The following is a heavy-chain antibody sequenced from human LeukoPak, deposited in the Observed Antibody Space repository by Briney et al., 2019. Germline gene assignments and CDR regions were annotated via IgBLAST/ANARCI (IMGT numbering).Heavy chain of an antibody. D-gene: IGHD3-22*01. Sequence: SVKVSCKASGGTFSSYAISWVRQAPGQVLEWMGRIIPILGIANYAQKFQGRVTITADKSTSTAYMELSSLRSEDTAVYYCAISDRTPLYDSSGYYSPDWGQGTLVTVSS. V-gene: IGHV1-69*04. J-gene: IGHJ4*02. CDR2: IIPILGIA. CDR1: GGTFSSYA. CDR3: AISDRTPLYDSSGYYSPD.